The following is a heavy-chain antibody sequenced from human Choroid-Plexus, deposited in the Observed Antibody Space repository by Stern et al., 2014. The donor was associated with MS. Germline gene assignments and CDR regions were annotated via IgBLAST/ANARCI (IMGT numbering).Heavy chain of an antibody. V-gene: IGHV3-30*18. CDR3: AKDRQYLTYFFDH. J-gene: IGHJ5*02. D-gene: IGHD2/OR15-2a*01. CDR1: GFTLGSCA. CDR2: VSYDGSNK. Sequence: MQLVESGGGVVQPGRPLRLSCVASGFTLGSCAMHWVRQAPGKGLAWVAGVSYDGSNKYYADSVKGRFNISRDNSQNTLYMQMSSLRPEDTAVYYCAKDRQYLTYFFDHWGQGSLVTVSS.